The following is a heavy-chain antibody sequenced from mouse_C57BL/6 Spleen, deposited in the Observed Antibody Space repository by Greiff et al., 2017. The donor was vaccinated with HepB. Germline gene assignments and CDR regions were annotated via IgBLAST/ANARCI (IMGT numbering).Heavy chain of an antibody. Sequence: EVQVVESGGGLVQPGGSLKLSCAASGFTFSDYYMYWVRQTPEKRLEWVAYISNGGGSTYYPDTVKGRFTISRDNAKNTLYLQMSRLKSEDTAMYYCASSPTVVYWYFDVWGTGTTVTVSS. CDR3: ASSPTVVYWYFDV. CDR1: GFTFSDYY. V-gene: IGHV5-12*01. CDR2: ISNGGGST. J-gene: IGHJ1*03. D-gene: IGHD1-1*01.